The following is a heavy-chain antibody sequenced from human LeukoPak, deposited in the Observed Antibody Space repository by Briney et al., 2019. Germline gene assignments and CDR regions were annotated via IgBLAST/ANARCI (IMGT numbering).Heavy chain of an antibody. CDR1: GFTFTSYA. CDR3: ANWGSIGGRFDY. J-gene: IGHJ4*02. D-gene: IGHD3-10*01. Sequence: GGSLRLSCAASGFTFTSYAMSWIRQAPGKGLEWVSAISGGGENTYYADSVKGRFTISRDNSKNTLYLQMNSLKTEDTAVYYCANWGSIGGRFDYWGQGTLVTVSS. CDR2: ISGGGENT. V-gene: IGHV3-23*01.